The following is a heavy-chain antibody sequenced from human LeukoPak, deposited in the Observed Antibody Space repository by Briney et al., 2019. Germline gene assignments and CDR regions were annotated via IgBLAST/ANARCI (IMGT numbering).Heavy chain of an antibody. CDR3: ARVGRHYDSRGYLYYYYYMDV. CDR1: GFTFTSYG. Sequence: GGSLRLSCAASGFTFTSYGMHWVRQAPGKGLEWVAHIRFDESDKYYADSVKGRFTISRDTSRNTVYLQMNSLRGEDTAVYYCARVGRHYDSRGYLYYYYYMDVWGKGTTVTISS. D-gene: IGHD3-22*01. J-gene: IGHJ6*03. CDR2: IRFDESDK. V-gene: IGHV3-30*02.